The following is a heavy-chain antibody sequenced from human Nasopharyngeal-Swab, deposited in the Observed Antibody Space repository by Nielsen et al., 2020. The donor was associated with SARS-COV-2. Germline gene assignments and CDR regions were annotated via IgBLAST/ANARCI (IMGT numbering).Heavy chain of an antibody. V-gene: IGHV5-51*01. CDR1: GYSFTSYW. J-gene: IGHJ4*02. CDR3: ARRNYYGSGTLYSHFDF. D-gene: IGHD3-10*01. CDR2: IYPGDSDT. Sequence: GESLKISCKGSGYSFTSYWIGWVRQMPGKGLEWMGIIYPGDSDTRYSPSFQGQVTISVDKSITTAYVQWSSLKASDTAVYYCARRNYYGSGTLYSHFDFWGQGTLVTVSS.